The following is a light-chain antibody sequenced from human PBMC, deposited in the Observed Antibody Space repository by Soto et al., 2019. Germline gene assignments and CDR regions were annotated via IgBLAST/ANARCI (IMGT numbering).Light chain of an antibody. V-gene: IGKV3-11*01. Sequence: EIVLTQSPATLSLSPGERATLSCRASQSVSSYLAWYQQKPGQAPSLLIYDASNRATGIRARFSGSGSGTDFTLTISSLEPEDFAIYYCQQRSNWPPVTFGGGTKLEIK. CDR2: DAS. CDR3: QQRSNWPPVT. J-gene: IGKJ4*01. CDR1: QSVSSY.